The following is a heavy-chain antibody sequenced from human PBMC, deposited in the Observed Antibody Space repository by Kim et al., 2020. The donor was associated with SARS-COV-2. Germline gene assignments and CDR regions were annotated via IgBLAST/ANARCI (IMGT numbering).Heavy chain of an antibody. CDR3: AKGYGYAGGVDY. J-gene: IGHJ4*02. CDR1: GFTFSSYG. CDR2: ITYDGSTK. V-gene: IGHV3-30*18. Sequence: GGSLRLSCAASGFTFSSYGMHWVRQAPGKGLEWVAFITYDGSTKYYADSVKGRFTISRDNSKNTLYLQMNSLRAEDTAVYYCAKGYGYAGGVDYWGKETRVTVSS. D-gene: IGHD5-12*01.